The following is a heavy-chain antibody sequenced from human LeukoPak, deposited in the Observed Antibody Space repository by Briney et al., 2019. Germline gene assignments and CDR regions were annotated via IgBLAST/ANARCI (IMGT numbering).Heavy chain of an antibody. Sequence: GASVKVSCKASGGTFSSYAISWVRQAPGQGLEWMGRIIPILGIANYAQKFQGRVTITADKSTSTAYMELSSLRSEDTAVYYCARASAILAAALHYYYYGMDVWGQGTTVTVSS. V-gene: IGHV1-69*04. CDR3: ARASAILAAALHYYYYGMDV. D-gene: IGHD6-13*01. CDR1: GGTFSSYA. CDR2: IIPILGIA. J-gene: IGHJ6*02.